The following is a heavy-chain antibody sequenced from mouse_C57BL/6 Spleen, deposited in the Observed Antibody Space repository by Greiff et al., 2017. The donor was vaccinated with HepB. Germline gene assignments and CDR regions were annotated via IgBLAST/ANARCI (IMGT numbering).Heavy chain of an antibody. CDR3: ARADDGFDY. D-gene: IGHD2-3*01. Sequence: EVQLQESGPGLVKPSQSLSLTCSVTGYSITSGYYWNWIRQFPGNKLEWMGYISYDGSNNYNPSLKNRISITRDTSKNQFFLKLNSVTTEDTATYYCARADDGFDYWGQGTTLTVSS. CDR1: GYSITSGYY. J-gene: IGHJ2*01. V-gene: IGHV3-6*01. CDR2: ISYDGSN.